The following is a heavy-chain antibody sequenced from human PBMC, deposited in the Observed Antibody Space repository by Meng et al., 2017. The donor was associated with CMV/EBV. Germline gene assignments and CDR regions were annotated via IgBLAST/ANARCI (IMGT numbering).Heavy chain of an antibody. D-gene: IGHD1-26*01. CDR3: ARVGPDSENYSEDD. Sequence: ASVKVSCKASGYTFTSYGISWVRQAPGQGLEWMGWISAYNGNTNYTQKLQCRVTMTTDTSMNTAYMELRSLRSCDTTVYYCARVGPDSENYSEDDWGQGTLVTVSS. CDR1: GYTFTSYG. V-gene: IGHV1-18*01. CDR2: ISAYNGNT. J-gene: IGHJ4*02.